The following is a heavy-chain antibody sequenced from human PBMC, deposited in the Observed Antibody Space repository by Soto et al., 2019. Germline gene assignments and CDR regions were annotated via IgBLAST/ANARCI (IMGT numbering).Heavy chain of an antibody. J-gene: IGHJ6*02. Sequence: SVKVSCKASGYTFTNFAISWVRQAPGQGLEWMGGIIPIFGTADYAQKFQGRVTITADESTTTAYMELSSLRSEDTAVYYCARDRPRENYGGNYYYHMDVWGQGTTVTVSS. CDR3: ARDRPRENYGGNYYYHMDV. CDR2: IIPIFGTA. CDR1: GYTFTNFA. D-gene: IGHD4-17*01. V-gene: IGHV1-69*13.